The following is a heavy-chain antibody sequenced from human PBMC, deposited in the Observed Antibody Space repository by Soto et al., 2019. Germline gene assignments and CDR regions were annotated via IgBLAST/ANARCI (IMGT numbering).Heavy chain of an antibody. CDR1: GGSISSGDYY. J-gene: IGHJ4*02. CDR2: IYYTGNT. D-gene: IGHD3-22*01. Sequence: SETLSLTCTVSGGSISSGDYYWSWIRQPPGKGLERIGSIYYTGNTYSNPSLESRLSISVDPSNNQFALRLTSVTAPDTAIYYCARATYDSSTYYLDYWGQGTLVTVSS. V-gene: IGHV4-30-4*01. CDR3: ARATYDSSTYYLDY.